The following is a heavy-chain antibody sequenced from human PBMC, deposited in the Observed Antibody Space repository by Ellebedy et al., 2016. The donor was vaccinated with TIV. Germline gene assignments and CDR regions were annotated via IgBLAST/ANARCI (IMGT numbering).Heavy chain of an antibody. CDR2: IYPRDSDT. D-gene: IGHD1-14*01. CDR3: AKNRDYYFDY. J-gene: IGHJ4*02. Sequence: GESLKISCKGSGYSFTSYWISWVRQMPGKGLEWVGIIYPRDSDTRYSPSFQGQVTISADKSISTAYLQWSSLKASDTAMYYCAKNRDYYFDYWGQGTLVTVSS. CDR1: GYSFTSYW. V-gene: IGHV5-51*01.